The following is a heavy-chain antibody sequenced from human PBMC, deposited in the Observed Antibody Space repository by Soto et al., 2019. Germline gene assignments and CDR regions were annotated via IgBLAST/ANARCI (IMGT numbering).Heavy chain of an antibody. CDR1: GYTFTSYD. D-gene: IGHD2-2*01. J-gene: IGHJ6*02. Sequence: ASVKVSCKASGYTFTSYDINWVRQATGQGLEWMGWMNPNSGNTGYAQKFQGRVTMTRDTSINTAYMELSSLRSEDTTVYYCARVEGGYCISTSCFTAYYYYYGMDVWGQGTTVTVSS. V-gene: IGHV1-8*01. CDR3: ARVEGGYCISTSCFTAYYYYYGMDV. CDR2: MNPNSGNT.